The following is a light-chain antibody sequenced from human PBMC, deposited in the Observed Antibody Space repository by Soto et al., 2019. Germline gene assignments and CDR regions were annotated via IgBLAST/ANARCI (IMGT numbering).Light chain of an antibody. Sequence: QAVLTQPPSASGSPGQSVTISCTGTSSDVGGYNYVSWYQQHPGKAPKLMIYEVSKRPSGVPDRFSGSKSGNTASLTVSGLQAEDEADYYCSSYAGNNILFGGGTKLTVL. CDR1: SSDVGGYNY. V-gene: IGLV2-8*01. CDR2: EVS. CDR3: SSYAGNNIL. J-gene: IGLJ3*02.